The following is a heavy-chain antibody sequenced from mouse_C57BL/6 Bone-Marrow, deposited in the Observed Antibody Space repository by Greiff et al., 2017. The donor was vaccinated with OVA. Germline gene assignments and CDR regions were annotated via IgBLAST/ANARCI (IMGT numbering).Heavy chain of an antibody. Sequence: QVQLQQPGAELVKPGASVKMSCKASGYTFTSYWITWVKQRPGQGLEWIGDIYPGSGSTNYNEKFTSKATLTVDTSSSSAYMQLSSLTSEDSAVYYCARRYYGFDYWGQGTTLTVSS. D-gene: IGHD1-1*01. V-gene: IGHV1-55*01. CDR2: IYPGSGST. CDR1: GYTFTSYW. J-gene: IGHJ2*01. CDR3: ARRYYGFDY.